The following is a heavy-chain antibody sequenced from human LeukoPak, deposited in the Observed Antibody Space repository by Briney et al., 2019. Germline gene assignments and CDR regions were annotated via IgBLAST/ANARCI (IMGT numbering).Heavy chain of an antibody. CDR1: GFTFSTYT. CDR2: ISAGGDTT. Sequence: PGGSLRLSCAASGFTFSTYTLTWVRQAPGKGLEWVSIISAGGDTTYYADSVKGRFTIFRDNPKNTLYLQMNSLRAEDTAVYYCARDGTSLESKYCYYMDVWGKGTTVTVSS. J-gene: IGHJ6*03. D-gene: IGHD1-7*01. CDR3: ARDGTSLESKYCYYMDV. V-gene: IGHV3-23*01.